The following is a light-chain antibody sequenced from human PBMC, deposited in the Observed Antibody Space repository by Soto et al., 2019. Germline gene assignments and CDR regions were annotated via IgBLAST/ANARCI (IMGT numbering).Light chain of an antibody. V-gene: IGLV1-51*01. CDR1: SSNIGNNY. CDR3: GTGDSRLSAVV. CDR2: DNN. J-gene: IGLJ2*01. Sequence: QSVLTQPPSVSAAPGQRVTISCSGSSSNIGNNYVSWYQQHPGTAATLLIYDNNKRPSGIPDRFSGSKSGTSATLGITGLQTGDEADYYCGTGDSRLSAVVFGGGTKVTVL.